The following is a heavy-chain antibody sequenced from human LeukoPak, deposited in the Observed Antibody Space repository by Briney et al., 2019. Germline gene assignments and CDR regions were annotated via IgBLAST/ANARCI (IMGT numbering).Heavy chain of an antibody. CDR1: GFTFSRFN. CDR3: ARPDYGASGDY. V-gene: IGHV3-33*01. D-gene: IGHD4-17*01. Sequence: GGSLRLSCAASGFTFSRFNLHWVRQAPGKGLERVAVIWHDGSNKYYTDSVKGRFTISRDDSKSTLYLQMNSLKAEDTAVYYCARPDYGASGDYWGQGTLVTVSS. J-gene: IGHJ4*02. CDR2: IWHDGSNK.